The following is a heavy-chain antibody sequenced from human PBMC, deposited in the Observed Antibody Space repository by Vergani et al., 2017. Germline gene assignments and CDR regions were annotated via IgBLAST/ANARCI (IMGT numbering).Heavy chain of an antibody. Sequence: QVQLPQRGAGLLKPSETLSLTCAVYGGSFSGYYWSWIRQPPGKGLEWIGEISHSGSTNYNPSLKSRVTISVDTSKNQFSLKLSSVTAADTAVYYCTGHWAVVAANNWFDPWGQGTLVTVSS. CDR1: GGSFSGYY. CDR3: TGHWAVVAANNWFDP. J-gene: IGHJ5*02. V-gene: IGHV4-34*01. CDR2: ISHSGST. D-gene: IGHD2-15*01.